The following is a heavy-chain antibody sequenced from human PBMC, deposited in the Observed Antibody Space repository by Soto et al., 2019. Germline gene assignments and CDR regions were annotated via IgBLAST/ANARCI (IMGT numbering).Heavy chain of an antibody. J-gene: IGHJ4*02. CDR1: GFTFSSYA. D-gene: IGHD3-3*01. V-gene: IGHV3-23*01. Sequence: GGSLRLSCAASGFTFSSYAMSWVRQAPGKGLEWVSAISGSGGSTYYADSVKGRFTISRDNSKNTLYLQMNSLRAEDTAVYYCATDASGFFDYDFWSGYYSKGDVGNDYWGQGTLVTVSS. CDR3: ATDASGFFDYDFWSGYYSKGDVGNDY. CDR2: ISGSGGST.